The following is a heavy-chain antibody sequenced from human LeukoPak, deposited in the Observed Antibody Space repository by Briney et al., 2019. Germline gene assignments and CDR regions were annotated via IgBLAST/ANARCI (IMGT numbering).Heavy chain of an antibody. CDR3: ARGGAYSSSSSLDP. D-gene: IGHD6-13*01. Sequence: GESLKISCKGSGYTFNSYWIAWVRQAPGQGLEWMGWINPNSGGTNYAQQFQGRVTMTRDTSISTAYMEMSRLRSDDTAAYYFARGGAYSSSSSLDPWGQGTLVTVSS. V-gene: IGHV1-2*02. CDR2: INPNSGGT. J-gene: IGHJ5*02. CDR1: GYTFNSYW.